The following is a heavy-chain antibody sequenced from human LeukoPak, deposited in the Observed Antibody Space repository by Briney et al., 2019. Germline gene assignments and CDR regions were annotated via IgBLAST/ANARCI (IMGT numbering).Heavy chain of an antibody. CDR3: AQHYYDTSGTPRYFDY. D-gene: IGHD3-22*01. J-gene: IGHJ4*02. V-gene: IGHV3-23*01. CDR1: GFTFSSYA. CDR2: IGGTNGRT. Sequence: PGGSLRLSCAASGFTFSSYAMSCVRQPPGEGLEWVSAIGGTNGRTYYADSVKGRFTISRDNSMNTLYLQMNSLRDEDTAVYYCAQHYYDTSGTPRYFDYWGQGTLVTVSS.